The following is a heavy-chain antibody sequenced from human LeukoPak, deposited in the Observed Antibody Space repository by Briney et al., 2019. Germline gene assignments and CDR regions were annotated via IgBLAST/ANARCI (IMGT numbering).Heavy chain of an antibody. V-gene: IGHV4-39*01. CDR1: GGSISSSSYY. Sequence: PSETLSLTCTVSGGSISSSSYYWGWIRQPPGKGLEWIGSIYYSGSTYYNPSLKSRVTISVDTSKNQFSLKLSSVTAADTAVYYCARHDEFNSEDYWGQGTLVTVSS. CDR3: ARHDEFNSEDY. J-gene: IGHJ4*02. D-gene: IGHD4-23*01. CDR2: IYYSGST.